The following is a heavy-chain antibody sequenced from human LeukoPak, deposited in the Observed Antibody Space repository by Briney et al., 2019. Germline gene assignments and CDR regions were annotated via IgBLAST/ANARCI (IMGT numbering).Heavy chain of an antibody. D-gene: IGHD3-10*01. J-gene: IGHJ4*02. CDR2: INHSGST. CDR3: AREVSGTYYYGSGSYQIDY. CDR1: GGSFSGYY. Sequence: LSLTCAVYGGSFSGYYWSWIRQPPGKGLEWVGEINHSGSTNYNPSLKSRVTISVDTSKNQFSLKLSSVTAADTAVYYCAREVSGTYYYGSGSYQIDYWGQGTLVTVSS. V-gene: IGHV4-34*01.